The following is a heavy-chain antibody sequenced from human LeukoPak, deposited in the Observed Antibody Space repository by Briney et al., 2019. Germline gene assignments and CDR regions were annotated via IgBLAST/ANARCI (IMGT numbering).Heavy chain of an antibody. V-gene: IGHV3-74*01. CDR2: IDSDGSST. J-gene: IGHJ4*02. CDR1: GFTFSSYW. D-gene: IGHD3-22*01. CDR3: ARSGWPYYFDY. Sequence: GGSLSLSCAGSGFTFSSYWMHWVRQAPGKGLVWVSRIDSDGSSTSYADSVRGRFTISRDDAKSTLYLQMNSLRAEDTAVYYCARSGWPYYFDYWGQGTLVTVSS.